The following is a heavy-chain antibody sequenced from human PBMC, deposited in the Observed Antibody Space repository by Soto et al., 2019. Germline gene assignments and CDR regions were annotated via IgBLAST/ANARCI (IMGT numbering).Heavy chain of an antibody. CDR1: GYTFTDYF. J-gene: IGHJ4*02. CDR3: ARSRRSTVIQYAH. V-gene: IGHV1-2*02. CDR2: INPKSGGT. D-gene: IGHD3-22*01. Sequence: QVQLVQSGAEVKKPGASVKVSCKASGYTFTDYFIHWVRQAPGQGLEWLGWINPKSGGTNYAPNLQGRATMTRDTSTSTAYLELTWLRFDTTAEHYCARSRRSTVIQYAHWGQETLVTVSS.